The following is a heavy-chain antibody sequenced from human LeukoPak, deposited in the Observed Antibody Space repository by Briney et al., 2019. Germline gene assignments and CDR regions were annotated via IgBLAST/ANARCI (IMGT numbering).Heavy chain of an antibody. J-gene: IGHJ4*02. CDR1: GFTFTKYW. V-gene: IGHV3-7*01. D-gene: IGHD1-14*01. CDR3: AREVWGPEY. CDR2: IKQDGSDK. Sequence: GGSLRLSCAASGFTFTKYWMTWVRQAPGKGLEWVGNIKQDGSDKNYMDSVKGRFTISRDNTKNSVYLQMSSRRAEDTAVYYCAREVWGPEYWGQGTLVTVSS.